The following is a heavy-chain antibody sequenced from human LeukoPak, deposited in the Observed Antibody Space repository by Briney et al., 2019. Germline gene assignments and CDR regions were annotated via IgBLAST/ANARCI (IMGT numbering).Heavy chain of an antibody. CDR3: ARGTTAVAFLDY. V-gene: IGHV1-8*01. J-gene: IGHJ4*02. CDR1: GYTFTSYD. D-gene: IGHD6-19*01. Sequence: ASVKVSCKASGYTFTSYDINWVRQATGQGLEWMGWMNPNSGNTGYAQKFQGRVTMTRNTPISTAYMELSSLRSEDTAVYYCARGTTAVAFLDYWGQGTLVTVSS. CDR2: MNPNSGNT.